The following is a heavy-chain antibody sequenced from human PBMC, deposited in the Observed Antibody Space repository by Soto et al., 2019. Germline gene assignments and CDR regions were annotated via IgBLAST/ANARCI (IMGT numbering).Heavy chain of an antibody. CDR3: ARDWEIGAAAGLDDAFDI. Sequence: ASVKVSCKASGYTFTSYGLRWVRQAPGQGLEWMGWISAYNGNTNYAQKLQGRVTMTTDTSTSTAYMELRSLRSDDTAVYYCARDWEIGAAAGLDDAFDIWGQGTMVTVSS. CDR1: GYTFTSYG. J-gene: IGHJ3*02. V-gene: IGHV1-18*01. D-gene: IGHD6-13*01. CDR2: ISAYNGNT.